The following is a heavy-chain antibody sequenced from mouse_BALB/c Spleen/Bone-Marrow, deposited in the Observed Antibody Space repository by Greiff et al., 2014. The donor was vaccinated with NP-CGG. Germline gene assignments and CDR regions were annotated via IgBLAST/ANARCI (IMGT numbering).Heavy chain of an antibody. Sequence: QVHLQQPGAELVKPGASVRLSCKASGYTFTNYYMYWVKQRPGQGLEWIGEINPSNGGTNFNEKFKSKATLTVDKSSNTTYMQLSSLTSEDSAVYYCTRSGNYVCAYGGQGTLVTGSA. V-gene: IGHV1S81*02. J-gene: IGHJ3*01. CDR2: INPSNGGT. CDR3: TRSGNYVCAY. D-gene: IGHD2-1*01. CDR1: GYTFTNYY.